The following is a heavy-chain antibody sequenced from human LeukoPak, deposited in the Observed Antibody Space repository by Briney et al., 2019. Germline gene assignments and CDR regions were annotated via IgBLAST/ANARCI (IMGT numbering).Heavy chain of an antibody. CDR1: GFTFSSYA. Sequence: GRSLRLSCAASGFTFSSYAMHWVRQAPGKGLEWVAVISYDGSNKYYADSVKGRFTISRDNSKNTLYLQMNSLRAEDTAVYYCARRILQQRGLDYWGQGTLVTVSS. J-gene: IGHJ4*02. D-gene: IGHD3/OR15-3a*01. V-gene: IGHV3-30-3*01. CDR2: ISYDGSNK. CDR3: ARRILQQRGLDY.